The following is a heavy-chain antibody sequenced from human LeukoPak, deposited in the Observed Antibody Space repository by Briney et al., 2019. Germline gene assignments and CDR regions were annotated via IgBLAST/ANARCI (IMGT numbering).Heavy chain of an antibody. V-gene: IGHV4-39*07. D-gene: IGHD1-14*01. CDR1: GGSISSSSYY. J-gene: IGHJ4*02. CDR3: ARTRKEVDFDY. Sequence: SETLSLTCTVSGGSISSSSYYWGWIREPPGKGLEWIGSIYYSGSTYYNPSLKSRVTISVDTSKNQFSLKLSFVTAADTAVYYCARTRKEVDFDYWGQGTLVTVSS. CDR2: IYYSGST.